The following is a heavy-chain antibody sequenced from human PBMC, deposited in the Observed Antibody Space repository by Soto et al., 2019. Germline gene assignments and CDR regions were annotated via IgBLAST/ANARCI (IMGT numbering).Heavy chain of an antibody. CDR1: GGIFSRPG. D-gene: IGHD3-16*01. CDR3: ARSQGGKFQLRYALDV. J-gene: IGHJ3*01. V-gene: IGHV1-69*01. CDR2: ILPIFGTS. Sequence: QVQLVQSGAEVKKPASSVKVSCKASGGIFSRPGINWVRQAPGQGLEWMGGILPIFGTSKYAEKFQGRVTITADESTSTVYMHLSSLSSADTGVYFCARSQGGKFQLRYALDVWGQGTMVTVSS.